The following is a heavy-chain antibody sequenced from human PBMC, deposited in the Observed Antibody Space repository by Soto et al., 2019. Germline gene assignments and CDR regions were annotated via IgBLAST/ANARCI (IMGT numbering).Heavy chain of an antibody. V-gene: IGHV1-18*01. CDR1: GYTFTSYG. J-gene: IGHJ5*02. CDR2: ISAYNGNT. CDR3: ARGWELLPNWFDP. Sequence: ASVKVSCKASGYTFTSYGISWVRQAPGQGLEWMGWISAYNGNTNYAQKIQGRDTMTTDTSTSTAYMELSRLRSDDTAFYYCARGWELLPNWFDPWGQGTLVTVSS. D-gene: IGHD1-26*01.